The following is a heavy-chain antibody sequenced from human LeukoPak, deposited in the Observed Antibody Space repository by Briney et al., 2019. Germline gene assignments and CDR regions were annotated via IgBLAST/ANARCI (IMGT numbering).Heavy chain of an antibody. D-gene: IGHD6-19*01. Sequence: PGRSLRLSCAASGFTFSSSAMSWVRQAPGKELEWVSAISDSGITTYYADSVKGRFTVSRDNSKNTLYLQMNSLRAEDTALYYCAKEGPPSSGWPFDYWGQGTLVTVSS. CDR2: ISDSGITT. V-gene: IGHV3-23*01. J-gene: IGHJ4*02. CDR3: AKEGPPSSGWPFDY. CDR1: GFTFSSSA.